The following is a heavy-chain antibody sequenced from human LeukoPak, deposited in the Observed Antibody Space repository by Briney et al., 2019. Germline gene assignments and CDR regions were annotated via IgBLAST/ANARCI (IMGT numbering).Heavy chain of an antibody. Sequence: GGSLRLSCAASGFTFSSYGMHWVRQAPGKGLEWVAVISYDGSNKYYADSVKGRFTISRDNSKNTLYLQMNSLRAEDTAVYYCARELGYCGSTSCYTYFDYWGQGALVTVSS. V-gene: IGHV3-30*03. CDR2: ISYDGSNK. CDR3: ARELGYCGSTSCYTYFDY. CDR1: GFTFSSYG. J-gene: IGHJ4*02. D-gene: IGHD2-2*02.